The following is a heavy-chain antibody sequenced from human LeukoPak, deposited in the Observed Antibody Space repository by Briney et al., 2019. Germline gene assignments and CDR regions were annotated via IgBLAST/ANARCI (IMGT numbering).Heavy chain of an antibody. CDR1: GGSISSHY. CDR2: IYTSGST. J-gene: IGHJ4*02. V-gene: IGHV4-4*09. Sequence: SETLSLTCTVSGGSISSHYWSWIRQPPGKGLEWIGYIYTSGSTNYNPSLKSRVTISVDTSKNQFSLKLSSVTAADTAVYYCARLAGYCSSTSCYFDYWGQGTLVTVSS. D-gene: IGHD2-2*01. CDR3: ARLAGYCSSTSCYFDY.